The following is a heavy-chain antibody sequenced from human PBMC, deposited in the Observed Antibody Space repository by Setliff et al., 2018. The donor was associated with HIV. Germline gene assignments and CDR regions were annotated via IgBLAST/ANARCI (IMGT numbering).Heavy chain of an antibody. CDR3: ARMGSGWFTRLDP. V-gene: IGHV1-18*01. J-gene: IGHJ5*02. CDR1: GYIFTSYL. D-gene: IGHD6-19*01. CDR2: ISASNGDT. Sequence: ASVKVSCKASGYIFTSYLISWVRQAPGHGLEWMGWISASNGDTNYAQKFQGRVTMTSDTSTTTAYMELKSLRSDDTAVYYCARMGSGWFTRLDPWGQGSLVTVSS.